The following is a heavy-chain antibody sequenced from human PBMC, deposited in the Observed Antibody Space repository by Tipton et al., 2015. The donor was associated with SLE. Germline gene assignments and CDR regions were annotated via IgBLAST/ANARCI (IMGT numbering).Heavy chain of an antibody. Sequence: SLRLSCAASGFTFSSYAMSWVRQAPGKGLEWVSAISGSGGSTYYADSVKGRFTISRDNSKNTLYLQMNSLRAEDTAVYYCASVGSYYYYYMDVWGKGTTVTVSS. V-gene: IGHV3-23*01. CDR2: ISGSGGST. D-gene: IGHD3-10*01. CDR3: ASVGSYYYYYMDV. J-gene: IGHJ6*03. CDR1: GFTFSSYA.